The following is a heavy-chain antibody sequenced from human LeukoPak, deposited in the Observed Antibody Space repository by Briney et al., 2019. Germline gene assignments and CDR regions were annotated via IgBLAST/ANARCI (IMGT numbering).Heavy chain of an antibody. V-gene: IGHV1-8*02. J-gene: IGHJ4*02. CDR3: ARGRPTNLGGIY. CDR2: MSPNSGNT. D-gene: IGHD7-27*01. CDR1: GYTLPSHH. Sequence: ASVRVSCKASGYTLPSHHINWVRQAAGHGLEWMGWMSPNSGNTAYAQKFQGRVTMTWDTSINTAYMELSSLRSEDTAVYYCARGRPTNLGGIYWGQGTLVTVSS.